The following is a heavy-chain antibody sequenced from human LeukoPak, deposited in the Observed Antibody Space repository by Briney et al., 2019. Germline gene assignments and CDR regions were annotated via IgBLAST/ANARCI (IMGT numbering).Heavy chain of an antibody. J-gene: IGHJ4*02. Sequence: SGGSLRLSCAASGFTFSTYAMHWVRQAPGKGLEWVAVISYDGGSNYYADSVKGRFTISRDNSKNTLYLQMNSLRAEDTAVYYCAREVRYSYFDYWGQGTLVTVSS. CDR2: ISYDGGSN. V-gene: IGHV3-30*14. CDR1: GFTFSTYA. D-gene: IGHD5-18*01. CDR3: AREVRYSYFDY.